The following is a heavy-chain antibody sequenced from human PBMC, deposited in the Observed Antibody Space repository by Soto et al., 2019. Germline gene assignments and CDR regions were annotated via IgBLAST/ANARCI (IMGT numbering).Heavy chain of an antibody. D-gene: IGHD2-21*01. J-gene: IGHJ2*01. Sequence: EVQLLESGGDSVQPGGSVRLSCAGSGFTFINYAMNWVRQAPGKGLEWVSTISGGGDATFFADSVRGRFTFSRDNCKNTVTLQMNSLGVDDTAVYYCARKVVGSTSRPDYWYFDLWGRGTLVTVSS. CDR2: ISGGGDAT. V-gene: IGHV3-23*01. CDR3: ARKVVGSTSRPDYWYFDL. CDR1: GFTFINYA.